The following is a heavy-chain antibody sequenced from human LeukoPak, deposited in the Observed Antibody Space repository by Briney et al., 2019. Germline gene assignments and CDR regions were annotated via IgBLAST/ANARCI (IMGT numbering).Heavy chain of an antibody. Sequence: ASVKVSCKASGYTFTGYYMHWVRQAPGQGLEWMGWINPDSGGTIYAQNFQGRVTMTRDTSISTAYMELSSLRSDDTAVYYCARGATTAPPDYWGQGTLVTVSS. CDR1: GYTFTGYY. CDR3: ARGATTAPPDY. J-gene: IGHJ4*02. CDR2: INPDSGGT. V-gene: IGHV1-2*02. D-gene: IGHD1-26*01.